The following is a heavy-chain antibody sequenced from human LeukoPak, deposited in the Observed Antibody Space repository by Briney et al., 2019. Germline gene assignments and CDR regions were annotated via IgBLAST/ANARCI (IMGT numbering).Heavy chain of an antibody. CDR1: GFTFSSYG. CDR3: AKDGELYSSGWYLNY. Sequence: GGSLRLSCAASGFTFSSYGMHWVRQAPGEGLEWVAFIPYDGSNKYYADSPKGRFSISRDNSKSTLYLQMNSLRAEDTAVYYCAKDGELYSSGWYLNYWGQGTLVTVSS. CDR2: IPYDGSNK. J-gene: IGHJ4*02. V-gene: IGHV3-30*02. D-gene: IGHD6-19*01.